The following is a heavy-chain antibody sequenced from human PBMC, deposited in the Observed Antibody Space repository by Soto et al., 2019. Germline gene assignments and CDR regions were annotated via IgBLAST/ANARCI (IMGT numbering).Heavy chain of an antibody. V-gene: IGHV5-51*01. CDR2: IYPGDSDT. J-gene: IGHJ6*01. CDR3: PRFGLSWGKDLSYYCYGMDV. CDR1: GCRVSDYG. Sequence: DWLKISCKGFGCRVSDYGIGWVRQMPGKGLEWMGIIYPGDSDTRYSPSFQGQVTVSADKSISTAYLQWSSLKASDTAMYYCPRFGLSWGKDLSYYCYGMDVWARGTTDTVSS. D-gene: IGHD3-10*01.